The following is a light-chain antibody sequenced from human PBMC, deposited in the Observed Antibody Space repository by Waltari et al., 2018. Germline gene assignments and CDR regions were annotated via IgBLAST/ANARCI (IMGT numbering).Light chain of an antibody. CDR2: GAS. Sequence: CRASQTISGSWLTWYQQKPGQAPRLLIYGASSRATAIPDRFSGSGSGTDFTLTISRLEPEDFVVYYCQQYDGSSVTFGGGTKVEIK. CDR3: QQYDGSSVT. CDR1: QTISGSW. V-gene: IGKV3-20*01. J-gene: IGKJ4*01.